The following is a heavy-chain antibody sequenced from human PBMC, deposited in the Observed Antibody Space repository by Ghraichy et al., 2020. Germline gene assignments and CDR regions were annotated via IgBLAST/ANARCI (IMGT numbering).Heavy chain of an antibody. V-gene: IGHV4-39*01. CDR1: GGSISSSSYY. CDR2: IYYSGST. Sequence: SETLSLTCTVSGGSISSSSYYWGWIRQPPGKGLEWIGSIYYSGSTYYNPSLKSRVTISVDTSKNQFSLKLSSVTAADTAVYYCARLRAGSGYRYWGQGTLVTVSS. CDR3: ARLRAGSGYRY. J-gene: IGHJ4*02. D-gene: IGHD6-13*01.